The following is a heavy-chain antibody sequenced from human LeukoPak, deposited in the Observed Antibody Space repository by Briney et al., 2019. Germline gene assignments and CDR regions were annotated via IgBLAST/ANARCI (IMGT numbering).Heavy chain of an antibody. CDR3: AKDRHRLYGDSDY. V-gene: IGHV3-23*01. J-gene: IGHJ4*02. CDR2: ISGSGGST. Sequence: GGSLRLSCVASGFTFSSYWMTWVRQAPGKGLEWVSAISGSGGSTYYADSVKGRFTISRDNSKNTLYLQMNGLRAEDTAVYYCAKDRHRLYGDSDYWGQGTLVAVSS. D-gene: IGHD4-17*01. CDR1: GFTFSSYW.